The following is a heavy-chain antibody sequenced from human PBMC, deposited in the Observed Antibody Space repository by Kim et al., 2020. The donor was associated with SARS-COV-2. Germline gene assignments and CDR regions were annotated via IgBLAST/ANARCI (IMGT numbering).Heavy chain of an antibody. J-gene: IGHJ4*02. V-gene: IGHV3-30*07. CDR3: ARDVRDYYGSGSYPFDF. D-gene: IGHD3-10*01. Sequence: SVKGRLTISRDNFKITLYLQINSLRAEDTAVYYCARDVRDYYGSGSYPFDFWGQGTLVTVSS.